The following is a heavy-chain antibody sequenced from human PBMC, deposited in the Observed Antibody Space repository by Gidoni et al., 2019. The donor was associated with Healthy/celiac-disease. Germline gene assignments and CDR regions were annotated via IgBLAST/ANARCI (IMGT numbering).Heavy chain of an antibody. CDR2: INPSGGST. Sequence: QVQLMQSEAEVKKPGASGRVSYKASGYTFTSYYMHWVRQAPGQGLEWVAIINPSGGSTSYDKQFQGRVTMTRDTSTSTVYMELSSLRSEDTAVYYCARGSSGYYFGQFDYWGQGTLVTVSS. D-gene: IGHD3-22*01. CDR1: GYTFTSYY. J-gene: IGHJ4*02. V-gene: IGHV1-46*01. CDR3: ARGSSGYYFGQFDY.